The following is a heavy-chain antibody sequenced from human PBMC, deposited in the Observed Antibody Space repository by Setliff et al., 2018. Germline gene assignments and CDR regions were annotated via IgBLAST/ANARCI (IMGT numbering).Heavy chain of an antibody. CDR3: ARHVLGYSSSYNWFDP. Sequence: TSETLSLTCTVSGGSISSSSYYWGWIRQPPGKGLEWIRNIYYSGSTNYNPSLKSRVTISVDTSKKQFSLKLSSVTAADTAVYYCARHVLGYSSSYNWFDPWGQGTLVTVSS. V-gene: IGHV4-39*07. CDR2: IYYSGST. J-gene: IGHJ5*02. CDR1: GGSISSSSYY. D-gene: IGHD6-6*01.